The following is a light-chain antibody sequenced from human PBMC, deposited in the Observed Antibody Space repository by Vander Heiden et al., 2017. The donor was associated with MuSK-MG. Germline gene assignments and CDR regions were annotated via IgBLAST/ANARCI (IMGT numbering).Light chain of an antibody. J-gene: IGLJ1*01. CDR3: SSFTSRSTEV. CDR2: DVT. Sequence: QSALTQPASVSGSPGQSITISCTGTSSDVGGYNYVSWYQQHPGKAPKVMIYDVTNRPSGVSNRFSGSKSGNTASLTISGLQAEDEAEYYCSSFTSRSTEVFGTGTKVTVL. CDR1: SSDVGGYNY. V-gene: IGLV2-14*01.